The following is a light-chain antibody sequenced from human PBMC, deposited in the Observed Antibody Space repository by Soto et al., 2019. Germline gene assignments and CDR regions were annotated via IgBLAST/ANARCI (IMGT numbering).Light chain of an antibody. CDR2: LAS. CDR3: QQYYSTPWT. Sequence: DIVMTQSPDSLAVSLGERATINCKSSQSVLYSSNNKNYLAWYQQKPGQPPKLLIYLASTRESGVPDRFSGSGSVTDFTLTVSSLQAEDVAVYYCQQYYSTPWTFGQGTTLECK. V-gene: IGKV4-1*01. J-gene: IGKJ1*01. CDR1: QSVLYSSNNKNY.